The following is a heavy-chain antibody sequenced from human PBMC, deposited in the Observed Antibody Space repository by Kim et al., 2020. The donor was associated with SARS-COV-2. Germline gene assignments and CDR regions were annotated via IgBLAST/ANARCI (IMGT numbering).Heavy chain of an antibody. CDR1: GYSFTSYW. D-gene: IGHD3-10*01. Sequence: GESLKISCKGSGYSFTSYWIGWVRQMPGKGLEWMGIIYPGDSDTRYSPSFQGQVTISADKSISTAYLQWSSLKASDTAMYYCARHAYKVSWFGDINYYYGMDVWGQGTTVTVSS. V-gene: IGHV5-51*01. CDR3: ARHAYKVSWFGDINYYYGMDV. CDR2: IYPGDSDT. J-gene: IGHJ6*02.